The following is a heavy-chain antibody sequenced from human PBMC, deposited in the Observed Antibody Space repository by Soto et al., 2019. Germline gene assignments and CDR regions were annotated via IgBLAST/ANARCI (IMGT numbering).Heavy chain of an antibody. Sequence: EVQLVESGGGLVQPGGSVRLSCAASKFTITSYWMHWVRQAPVKGLVWVSRINSDGSSISYADAVKGRFTISRDNAKNTLYLQMNSLRVEDTAVYYCAREVSHGYVLRGMDVWGQGTTVTVFS. V-gene: IGHV3-74*01. CDR1: KFTITSYW. D-gene: IGHD5-18*01. J-gene: IGHJ6*02. CDR2: INSDGSSI. CDR3: AREVSHGYVLRGMDV.